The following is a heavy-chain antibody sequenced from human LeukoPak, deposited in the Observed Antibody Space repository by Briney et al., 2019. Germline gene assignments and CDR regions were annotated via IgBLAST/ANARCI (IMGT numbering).Heavy chain of an antibody. CDR2: IYYSGST. V-gene: IGHV4-59*01. D-gene: IGHD2-21*01. CDR1: GGSISSYY. J-gene: IGHJ3*02. Sequence: PSETLSLTCTVSGGSISSYYWSWIRQPPGKGLEWIGYIYYSGSTNYNPSLKSRVTISVDTSKNQFSLKLSSVTAADTAVYYCARAYCGGDCYSGAFDIWGQGTMVTVSS. CDR3: ARAYCGGDCYSGAFDI.